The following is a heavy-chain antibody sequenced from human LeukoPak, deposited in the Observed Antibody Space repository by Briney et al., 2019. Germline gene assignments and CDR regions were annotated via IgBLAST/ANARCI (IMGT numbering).Heavy chain of an antibody. CDR2: ISGSGSTT. Sequence: PGGSLRLSCAASGFTFSSYAMSWVRQAPGKGLEWVSAISGSGSTTYYADSVKGRFTISRDNSKNTLYLQMNSLRAEDTAVYYCAEGAVVGIGYYYYMDVWGKGTTVTVSS. D-gene: IGHD2-21*01. V-gene: IGHV3-23*01. CDR3: AEGAVVGIGYYYYMDV. CDR1: GFTFSSYA. J-gene: IGHJ6*03.